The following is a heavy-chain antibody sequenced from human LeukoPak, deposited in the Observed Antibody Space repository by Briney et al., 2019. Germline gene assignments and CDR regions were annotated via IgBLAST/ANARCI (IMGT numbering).Heavy chain of an antibody. Sequence: SETLSLTCTVSGASISPYSWSWLRQPPGKGLEWIGYISYSGNTDYSPSLKSRVTISLDTSENQFSLRLSSVTAADTAVYYCARSRLSGVITPLYYWGQGTLVVVSS. D-gene: IGHD3-3*01. V-gene: IGHV4-59*01. J-gene: IGHJ4*02. CDR1: GASISPYS. CDR3: ARSRLSGVITPLYY. CDR2: ISYSGNT.